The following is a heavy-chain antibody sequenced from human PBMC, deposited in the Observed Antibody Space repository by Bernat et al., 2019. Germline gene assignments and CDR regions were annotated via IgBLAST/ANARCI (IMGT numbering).Heavy chain of an antibody. J-gene: IGHJ6*02. Sequence: QVQLVQSGAEVKKPGSSVKVSCKASGGTFSSYAISWVRQAPGQGLEWMGGIIPIFGTANYAQKFQGRVTITADESTSTAYMELSSLRSEDTAVYYCARGDQPASRPLNMVVTAILDNYYYYGMDVWGQGTTVTVSS. CDR3: ARGDQPASRPLNMVVTAILDNYYYYGMDV. CDR1: GGTFSSYA. V-gene: IGHV1-69*01. CDR2: IIPIFGTA. D-gene: IGHD2-21*02.